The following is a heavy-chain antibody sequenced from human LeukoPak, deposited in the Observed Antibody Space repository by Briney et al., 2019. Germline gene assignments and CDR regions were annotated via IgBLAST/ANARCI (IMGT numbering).Heavy chain of an antibody. CDR3: ARGIAVAENWFDP. Sequence: SVKVSCKASGYTFTGNYMHWVRQAPGQGLEWMGWINPNSGGTNYAQNFQGRVTMTRDTSISTAYMELSRLRSDDTAVYYCARGIAVAENWFDPWGQGTLVTVSS. D-gene: IGHD6-19*01. V-gene: IGHV1-2*02. J-gene: IGHJ5*02. CDR2: INPNSGGT. CDR1: GYTFTGNY.